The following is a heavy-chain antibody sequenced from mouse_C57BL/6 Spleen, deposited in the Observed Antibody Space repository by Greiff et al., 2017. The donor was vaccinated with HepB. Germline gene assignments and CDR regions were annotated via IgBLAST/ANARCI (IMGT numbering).Heavy chain of an antibody. D-gene: IGHD1-1*01. J-gene: IGHJ3*01. CDR1: GYAFSSSW. V-gene: IGHV1-82*01. Sequence: QVHVKQSGPELVKPGASVKISCKASGYAFSSSWMNWVKQRPGKGLEWIGRIYPGDGDTNYNGKFKGKATLTADKSSSTAYMQLSSLTSEDSAVYFCARGGGYGSPFAYWGQGTLVTVSA. CDR2: IYPGDGDT. CDR3: ARGGGYGSPFAY.